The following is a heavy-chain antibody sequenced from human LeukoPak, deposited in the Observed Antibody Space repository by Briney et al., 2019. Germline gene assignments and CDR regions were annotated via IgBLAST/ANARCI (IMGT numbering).Heavy chain of an antibody. J-gene: IGHJ6*03. Sequence: SETLSLTCTVSGGSISSGGYYCSWIRQPPGKGLEWIGYIYHSGSTYYNPSLKSRVTISVDRSKNQFSLKLSSVTAADTAVYYCARGLSMVRGVIPQEYYYMDVWGKGTTVTVSS. CDR3: ARGLSMVRGVIPQEYYYMDV. V-gene: IGHV4-30-2*01. D-gene: IGHD3-10*01. CDR2: IYHSGST. CDR1: GGSISSGGYY.